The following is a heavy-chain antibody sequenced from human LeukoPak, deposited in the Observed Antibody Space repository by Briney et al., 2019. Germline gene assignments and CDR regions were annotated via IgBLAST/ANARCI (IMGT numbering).Heavy chain of an antibody. V-gene: IGHV4-59*01. CDR3: ARSPISHYYGSGNYTWDY. D-gene: IGHD3-10*01. Sequence: PSETLSLTCTVSGGSISSYYWSWIRQPPGKGLEWIGYIYYSGSTNYNPSLKSRVTISVDTSKNQFSLKLSSVTAADTAVYYCARSPISHYYGSGNYTWDYWGQGTLVTVSS. CDR1: GGSISSYY. J-gene: IGHJ4*02. CDR2: IYYSGST.